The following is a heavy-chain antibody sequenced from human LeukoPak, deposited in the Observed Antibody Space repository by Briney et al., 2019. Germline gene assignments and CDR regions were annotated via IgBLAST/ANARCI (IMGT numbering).Heavy chain of an antibody. Sequence: LGGSLRLSCAASGFNFIKYGLHWVRQAPGKGLEWVAVMSYDGSNKYYADSVKGRFTISRDNSTSTLYLQMNNLRAEDTAVYYCAKNQVWGSSHRGDYYGMDVWGQGTTVTVSS. CDR1: GFNFIKYG. D-gene: IGHD3-16*01. J-gene: IGHJ6*02. V-gene: IGHV3-30*18. CDR3: AKNQVWGSSHRGDYYGMDV. CDR2: MSYDGSNK.